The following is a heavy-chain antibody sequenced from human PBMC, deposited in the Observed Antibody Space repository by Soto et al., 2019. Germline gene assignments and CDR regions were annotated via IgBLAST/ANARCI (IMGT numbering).Heavy chain of an antibody. CDR2: ISGSGGST. D-gene: IGHD4-17*01. J-gene: IGHJ6*02. CDR1: GFTFSSYA. V-gene: IGHV3-23*01. Sequence: GGSLRLSCAASGFTFSSYAMSWVRQAPGKGLEWVSAISGSGGSTYYADSVKGRFTISRDNSKNTLYLQMNSLRAEDTAVYYCAKFHDYGGNSGYYYYGMDVWGQGTTVTVSS. CDR3: AKFHDYGGNSGYYYYGMDV.